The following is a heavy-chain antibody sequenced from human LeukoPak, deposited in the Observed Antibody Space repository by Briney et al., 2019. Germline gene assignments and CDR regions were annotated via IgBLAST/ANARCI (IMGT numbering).Heavy chain of an antibody. J-gene: IGHJ5*02. D-gene: IGHD2-2*02. CDR2: IYTSGST. Sequence: ASQTLSLTCTVSGGSISSGSYYWSWIRQPAGKGLEWIGRIYTSGSTNYNPSLKSRVTISVDTSKNQFSLKLSSVTAADTAVYYCARLDCSSTSCYKDENWFDPWGQGTLVTVSS. CDR3: ARLDCSSTSCYKDENWFDP. CDR1: GGSISSGSYY. V-gene: IGHV4-61*02.